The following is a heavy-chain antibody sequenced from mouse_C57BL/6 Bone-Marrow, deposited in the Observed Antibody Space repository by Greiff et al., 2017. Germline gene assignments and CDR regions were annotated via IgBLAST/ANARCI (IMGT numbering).Heavy chain of an antibody. CDR3: ARDTVTTVVARYFDV. J-gene: IGHJ1*03. CDR1: GYAFSSSW. D-gene: IGHD1-1*01. V-gene: IGHV1-82*01. CDR2: IYPGDGDT. Sequence: VHLVESGPELVKPGDSVKISCKASGYAFSSSWMNWVRQRPGTGLEWIGRIYPGDGDTNYNGKFKGKATLTADKSSSTADLQLSSLTSVDSAVYFVARDTVTTVVARYFDVWGTGTTVTVSS.